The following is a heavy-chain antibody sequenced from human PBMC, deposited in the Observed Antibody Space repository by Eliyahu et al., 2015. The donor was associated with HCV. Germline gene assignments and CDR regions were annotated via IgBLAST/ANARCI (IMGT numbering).Heavy chain of an antibody. CDR2: ISGNGDIT. D-gene: IGHD3-3*01. V-gene: IGHV3-23*01. J-gene: IGHJ1*01. Sequence: EVQLLESGGGLVQPGGSLRLSCAASGFTFNSYAXNWVRQAPGKGLEWVSTISGNGDITYYADSVKGRFTISRDNSKNTLYLQMNTLRAEDTAVYYCAEGYDFWSGHSPSFRCFQHWGQGTLVTVSS. CDR3: AEGYDFWSGHSPSFRCFQH. CDR1: GFTFNSYA.